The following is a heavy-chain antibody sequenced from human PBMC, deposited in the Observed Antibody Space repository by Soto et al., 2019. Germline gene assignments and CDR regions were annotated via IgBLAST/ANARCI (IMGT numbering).Heavy chain of an antibody. CDR1: GFSFSTYS. D-gene: IGHD2-15*01. CDR3: AGEEGYWFRMDV. J-gene: IGHJ6*02. V-gene: IGHV3-21*02. CDR2: ISSGSSYI. Sequence: EVQLVESGGGLVQPGGSLRLSCAASGFSFSTYSMNWVRQAPGKGLEWVSSISSGSSYIYYAESVKGRFTISRDNTKNSLFPQMNSLRDEDTAIYYCAGEEGYWFRMDVWGQGTTVTVSS.